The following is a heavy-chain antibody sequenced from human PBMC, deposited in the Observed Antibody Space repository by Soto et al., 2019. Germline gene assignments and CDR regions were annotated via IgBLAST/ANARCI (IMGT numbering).Heavy chain of an antibody. CDR2: IHQHGNEK. D-gene: IGHD3-22*01. CDR1: GFTFSSYW. V-gene: IGHV3-7*03. Sequence: GGSLRLSCAASGFTFSSYWMSWVRQAPGKGLEWVANIHQHGNEKYHVDSVKGRFTISRDNAKNSLYLQMNSLRAEDTAVYYCAIQNYYDTSGSFDYWGQGTLVTVSS. J-gene: IGHJ4*02. CDR3: AIQNYYDTSGSFDY.